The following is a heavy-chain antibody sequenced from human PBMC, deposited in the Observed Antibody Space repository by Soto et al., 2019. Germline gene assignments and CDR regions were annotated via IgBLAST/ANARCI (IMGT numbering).Heavy chain of an antibody. D-gene: IGHD2-2*03. CDR2: MNPNSGNT. Sequence: QVQLVQSGAEVKKPGASVKVSCKASGYTFTSYDINWVRQATGQGLEWMGWMNPNSGNTGYAQKFQGRVTMTRNTSISTGYMELRSLRSEDTAVYYCARASPGYCSSTSCQRYYYYYYMDVWGKGTTVTVSS. V-gene: IGHV1-8*01. CDR1: GYTFTSYD. CDR3: ARASPGYCSSTSCQRYYYYYYMDV. J-gene: IGHJ6*03.